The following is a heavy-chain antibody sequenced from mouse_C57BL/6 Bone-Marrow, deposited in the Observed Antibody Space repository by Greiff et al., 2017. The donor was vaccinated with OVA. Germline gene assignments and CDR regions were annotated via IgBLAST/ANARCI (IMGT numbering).Heavy chain of an antibody. CDR1: GFTFSDYG. CDR3: ARWDNWARFGY. Sequence: EVQGVESGGGLVKPGGSLKLSCAASGFTFSDYGMHWVRQAPEKGLEWVAYISSGGSTTYYADTVKGRFTISRDNAKNTLFLQMTSLKSEDTAMYYCARWDNWARFGYWGQGTTLTVSS. CDR2: ISSGGSTT. J-gene: IGHJ2*01. V-gene: IGHV5-17*01. D-gene: IGHD4-1*01.